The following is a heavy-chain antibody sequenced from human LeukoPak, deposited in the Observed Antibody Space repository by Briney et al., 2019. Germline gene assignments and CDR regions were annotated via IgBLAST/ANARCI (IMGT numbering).Heavy chain of an antibody. V-gene: IGHV3-23*01. Sequence: GGSLRLSCGASTFTFSSYGMSWVRQAPGKGLEWVSAISGSGGSTYYADSVKGRFTISRDNAKNTLYLQMNSLRAEDTAVYYCARDRSIASDYWGQGTLVTVSS. D-gene: IGHD6-6*01. J-gene: IGHJ4*02. CDR1: TFTFSSYG. CDR3: ARDRSIASDY. CDR2: ISGSGGST.